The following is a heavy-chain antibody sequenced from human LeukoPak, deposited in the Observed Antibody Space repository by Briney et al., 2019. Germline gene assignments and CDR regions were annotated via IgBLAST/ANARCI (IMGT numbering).Heavy chain of an antibody. Sequence: GGSLRLSCAASGFTFSSYGMHWVRQAPGKGLEWVAVISYDGSNKYYADSVKGRFTISRDNSKNTLYLQMNSLRAEDTAVYYCAKDSVVLTMWSPDAFDIWGQGTMVTVSS. CDR2: ISYDGSNK. CDR3: AKDSVVLTMWSPDAFDI. J-gene: IGHJ3*02. V-gene: IGHV3-30*18. CDR1: GFTFSSYG. D-gene: IGHD2-21*01.